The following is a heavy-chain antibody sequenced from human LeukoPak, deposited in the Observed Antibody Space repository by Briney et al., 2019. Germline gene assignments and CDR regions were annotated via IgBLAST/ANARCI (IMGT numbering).Heavy chain of an antibody. CDR1: GGSISSYY. V-gene: IGHV4-4*07. Sequence: SGPTLVKPSETLSLTCTVSGGSISSYYWSWIRQPAGKGLEWIGRIYTSGSTNYNPSLKSRVTMSVDTSKNQFSLKLSSVTAADTAVYYCAREGVVEAPRDAFDIWGQGTMVTVSS. CDR2: IYTSGST. J-gene: IGHJ3*02. D-gene: IGHD3-22*01. CDR3: AREGVVEAPRDAFDI.